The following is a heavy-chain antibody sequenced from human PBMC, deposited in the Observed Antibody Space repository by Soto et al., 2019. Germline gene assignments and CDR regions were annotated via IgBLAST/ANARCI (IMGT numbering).Heavy chain of an antibody. CDR1: GGSISSYY. J-gene: IGHJ1*01. D-gene: IGHD6-13*01. V-gene: IGHV4-59*01. Sequence: PSESLSLTCTVSGGSISSYYWSWIRQPPGKGLEWIGYIYYSESTNYNPSLKSRVTISVDTSKNQFSLKLSSVTAADTAVYYCARDGSSSWYYFQHWGQGTLVTVSS. CDR2: IYYSEST. CDR3: ARDGSSSWYYFQH.